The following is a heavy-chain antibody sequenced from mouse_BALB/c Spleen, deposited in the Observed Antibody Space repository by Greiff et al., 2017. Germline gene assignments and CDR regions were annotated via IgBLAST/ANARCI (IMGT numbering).Heavy chain of an antibody. CDR3: ARREGVFDY. CDR2: INPSTGYT. J-gene: IGHJ2*01. Sequence: VKLLESGAELAKPGASVKMSCKASGYTFTSYWMHWVKQRPGQGLEWIGYINPSTGYTEYNQKFKDKATLTADKSSSTAYMQLSSLTSEDSAVYYCARREGVFDYWGQGTTLTVSS. V-gene: IGHV1-7*01. CDR1: GYTFTSYW.